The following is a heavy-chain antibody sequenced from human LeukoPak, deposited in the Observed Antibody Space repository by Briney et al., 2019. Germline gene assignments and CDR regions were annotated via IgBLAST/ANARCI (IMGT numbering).Heavy chain of an antibody. D-gene: IGHD2-2*01. J-gene: IGHJ4*02. Sequence: PGGSLRLSCAASGFTFSSYAMHWVRQAPGKGLEWVAVISYDGSNKYYADSVKGRFTISRDNSKNTLYLQMNSLRAEDTAVYYCARDGRIVVVPAVPFDYWGQGTLVTVSS. CDR1: GFTFSSYA. CDR3: ARDGRIVVVPAVPFDY. V-gene: IGHV3-30-3*01. CDR2: ISYDGSNK.